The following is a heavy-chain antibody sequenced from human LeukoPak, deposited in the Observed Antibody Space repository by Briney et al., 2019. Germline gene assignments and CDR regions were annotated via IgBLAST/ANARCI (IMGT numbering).Heavy chain of an antibody. Sequence: ASVKVSCKASGGTFSNYAISWVRQAPGQGLEWMGWIKPNSGGTNYAQKFQGRVTMTRDTSISTAYMELSRLRSDDTAVYYCARGSIVGATFDYFDYWGREPWSPSPQ. CDR3: ARGSIVGATFDYFDY. V-gene: IGHV1-2*02. D-gene: IGHD1-26*01. J-gene: IGHJ4*02. CDR2: IKPNSGGT. CDR1: GGTFSNYA.